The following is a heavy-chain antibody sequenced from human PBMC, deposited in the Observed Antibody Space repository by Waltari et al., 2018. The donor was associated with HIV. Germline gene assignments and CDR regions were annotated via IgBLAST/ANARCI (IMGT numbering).Heavy chain of an antibody. Sequence: QVQLQESGPGLVKPSQTLSLTCTVSGGSISSGSYYWSWIRQPAGKGLEWIGRIYTSGSTNYNPSLKSRVTISVDTSKNQFSLKLSSVTAADTAVYYCARDHRLRGAAAGPFVNWFDPWGQGTLVTVSS. D-gene: IGHD6-13*01. CDR1: GGSISSGSYY. CDR2: IYTSGST. CDR3: ARDHRLRGAAAGPFVNWFDP. V-gene: IGHV4-61*02. J-gene: IGHJ5*02.